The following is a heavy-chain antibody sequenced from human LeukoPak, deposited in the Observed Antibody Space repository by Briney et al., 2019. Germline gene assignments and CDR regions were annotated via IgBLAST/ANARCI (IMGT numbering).Heavy chain of an antibody. J-gene: IGHJ4*02. CDR2: IYYSGST. V-gene: IGHV4-31*03. CDR3: ARFMITFGGVIAYFDY. CDR1: GGSISSGGYY. D-gene: IGHD3-16*02. Sequence: SQTPSLTCTVSGGSISSGGYYWSWIRQHPGKGLEWIGYIYYSGSTYYNPSLKSRVTISVDTSKNQFSLKLSSVTAADTAVYYCARFMITFGGVIAYFDYWGQGTLVTVSS.